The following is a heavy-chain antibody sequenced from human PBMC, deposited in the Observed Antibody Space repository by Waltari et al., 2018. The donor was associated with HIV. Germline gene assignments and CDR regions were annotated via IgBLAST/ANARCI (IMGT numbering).Heavy chain of an antibody. V-gene: IGHV1-69*13. J-gene: IGHJ5*02. CDR2: ISPIFGTA. CDR1: GGTFSSYA. CDR3: ARHLLQDPGGVIPDP. Sequence: QVQLVQSGAEVKKPGSSVKVSCKASGGTFSSYAISWVRPAPGQGLEWMGGISPIFGTANYAQKCQGRVTITADESTSTAYMELSSLRSEDSAVYYCARHLLQDPGGVIPDPWGQGTLVTVSS. D-gene: IGHD3-10*01.